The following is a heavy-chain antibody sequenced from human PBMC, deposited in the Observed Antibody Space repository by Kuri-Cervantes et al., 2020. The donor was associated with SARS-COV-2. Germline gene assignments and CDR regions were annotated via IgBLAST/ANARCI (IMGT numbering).Heavy chain of an antibody. D-gene: IGHD3-3*01. CDR3: ARDQGLAYYDFWSGYSNDAFDI. J-gene: IGHJ3*02. Sequence: GESLKISCAASGFIFSSYAMHWVRQAPGKGLKWVAVISYDGSNKYYADSVKGRFTISRDNSKNTLYLQMNSLRAEDTAVYYCARDQGLAYYDFWSGYSNDAFDIWGQGTMVTVSS. CDR2: ISYDGSNK. CDR1: GFIFSSYA. V-gene: IGHV3-30-3*01.